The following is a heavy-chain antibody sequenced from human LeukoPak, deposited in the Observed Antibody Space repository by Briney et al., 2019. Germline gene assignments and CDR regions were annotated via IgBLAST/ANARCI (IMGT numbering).Heavy chain of an antibody. CDR2: IYHSGAT. D-gene: IGHD3-10*01. CDR3: AGLWFGDEYYFDY. CDR1: GGSISSSSSIC. Sequence: PSETLSLTCAVSGGSISSSSSICWTWVRQPPGKGLEWIGEIYHSGATNYNPSLKSRVTMLLDKSKNQFSLKLNSVTAADTAVYYCAGLWFGDEYYFDYWGQGTLVTVSS. V-gene: IGHV4-4*02. J-gene: IGHJ4*02.